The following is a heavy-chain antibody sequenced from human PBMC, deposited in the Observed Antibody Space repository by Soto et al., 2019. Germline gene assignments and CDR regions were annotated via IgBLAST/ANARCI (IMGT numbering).Heavy chain of an antibody. J-gene: IGHJ6*02. CDR1: GYTFTGYY. D-gene: IGHD6-13*01. CDR3: ARDRGSSSWYSYHYRMDV. Sequence: ASVKVSCKASGYTFTGYYMHWVRQAPGQGLEWMGWINPNSGGTNYAQKFQGRVTMTRDTSISTAYMELSRLRSGDTAVYYCARDRGSSSWYSYHYRMDVWGQGTTVTVSS. CDR2: INPNSGGT. V-gene: IGHV1-2*02.